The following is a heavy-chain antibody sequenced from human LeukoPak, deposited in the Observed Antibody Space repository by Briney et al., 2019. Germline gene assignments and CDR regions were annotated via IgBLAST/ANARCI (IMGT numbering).Heavy chain of an antibody. CDR1: GFTFNNKG. Sequence: GGSLRLSCVASGFTFNNKGMHWGRQGPGKGLEWVATISYDGTEKDYAVSVKGRFTISRDSSTNTLFLQMNSLRPEDTALYYCAKNIAALDFYAMDVWGTGTTVIVSS. CDR3: AKNIAALDFYAMDV. CDR2: ISYDGTEK. D-gene: IGHD6-13*01. V-gene: IGHV3-30*18. J-gene: IGHJ6*04.